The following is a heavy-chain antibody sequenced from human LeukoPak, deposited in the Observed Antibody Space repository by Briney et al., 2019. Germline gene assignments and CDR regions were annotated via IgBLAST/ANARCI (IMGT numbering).Heavy chain of an antibody. CDR1: GYTFTSYG. CDR3: ARDRGSYEAFDI. D-gene: IGHD1-26*01. J-gene: IGHJ3*02. CDR2: ISTYNGDT. Sequence: ASVKVSCKASGYTFTSYGISWVRQAPGQGLEWMGWISTYNGDTNYAQKFQGRVTMTTDTSTTAYMELRSLRSDDTAVYYCARDRGSYEAFDIWGQGTMVTVSS. V-gene: IGHV1-18*01.